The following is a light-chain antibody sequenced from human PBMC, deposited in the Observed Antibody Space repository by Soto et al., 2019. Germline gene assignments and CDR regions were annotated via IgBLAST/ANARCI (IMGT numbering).Light chain of an antibody. J-gene: IGKJ1*01. CDR1: QNINTW. CDR2: KAS. Sequence: DIPMTESPPTVSASVGHRVTITCRASQNINTWLAWYQQKPGKAPKLLILKASSLESGVPSRFSGSGSGTDFTLTISSLQPEDFATYYCQQSYSTPNTFGQGTKVDI. CDR3: QQSYSTPNT. V-gene: IGKV1-5*03.